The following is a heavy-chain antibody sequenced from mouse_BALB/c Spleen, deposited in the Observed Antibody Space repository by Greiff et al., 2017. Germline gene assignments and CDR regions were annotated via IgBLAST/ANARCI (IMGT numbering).Heavy chain of an antibody. J-gene: IGHJ4*01. Sequence: EVKVEESGGGLVQPGGSLKLSCAASGFTFSSYTMSWVRQTPEKRLEWVAYISNGGGSTYYPDTVKGRFTISRDNAKNTLYLQMSSLKSEDTAMYYCARSTMTYAMDYWGQGTSVTVSS. V-gene: IGHV5-12-2*01. CDR2: ISNGGGST. CDR1: GFTFSSYT. D-gene: IGHD2-4*01. CDR3: ARSTMTYAMDY.